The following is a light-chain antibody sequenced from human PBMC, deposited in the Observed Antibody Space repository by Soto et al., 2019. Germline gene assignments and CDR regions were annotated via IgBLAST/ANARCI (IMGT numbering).Light chain of an antibody. J-gene: IGLJ3*02. V-gene: IGLV2-14*03. CDR2: DVT. CDR1: SSDVGGYDH. Sequence: QSVLTQPASVSGSPGQSITISCTGTSSDVGGYDHVSWYQQHPGKAPKLIIYDVTVRPSGISPRFSGSKSDNTASLAVSGLQPEDEADYYCSSYTNKDTLRFGGGTQLTVL. CDR3: SSYTNKDTLR.